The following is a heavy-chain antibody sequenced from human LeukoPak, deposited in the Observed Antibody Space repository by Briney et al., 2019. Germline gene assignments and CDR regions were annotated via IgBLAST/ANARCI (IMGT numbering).Heavy chain of an antibody. CDR1: GFTFSSYG. CDR3: ANEIRPNDY. Sequence: GGSLRLSCAASGFTFSSYGMHWVRQAPGKGLEWVAVISYDGSNKYYADSVKGRFTISRDNSRSTLYLQMNDLRVEDSAIYYCANEIRPNDYWGQGTLVTVSS. CDR2: ISYDGSNK. V-gene: IGHV3-30*18. J-gene: IGHJ4*02.